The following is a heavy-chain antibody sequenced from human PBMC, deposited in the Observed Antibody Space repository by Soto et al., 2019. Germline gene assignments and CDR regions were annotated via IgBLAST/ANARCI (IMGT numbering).Heavy chain of an antibody. CDR1: VLSTLNAVTY. CDR3: ARVRLAGRGGFDY. J-gene: IGHJ4*01. V-gene: IGHV4-30-4*01. D-gene: IGHD2-15*01. Sequence: TESLTGASSVLSTLNAVTYLSAVHEPRGKGLEWIGSIYHSGNTYYNPSLKSRVSISLDTSKNHLSLELTSVTAADTAGDYCARVRLAGRGGFDYWALGTLV. CDR2: IYHSGNT.